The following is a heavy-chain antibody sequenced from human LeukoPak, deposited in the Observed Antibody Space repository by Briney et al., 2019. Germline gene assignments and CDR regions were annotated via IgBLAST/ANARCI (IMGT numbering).Heavy chain of an antibody. CDR3: ASGRPKYDYVWGSYRYYFDY. D-gene: IGHD3-16*02. J-gene: IGHJ4*02. CDR1: GGTFSSYA. CDR2: IIPIFGTA. Sequence: APVKVSCKASGGTFSSYAISWVRQAPGQGLEWMGGIIPIFGTANYAQKFQGRVTITTDKSTSTAYMELSSLRSEDTAVYYCASGRPKYDYVWGSYRYYFDYWGQGTLVTVSS. V-gene: IGHV1-69*05.